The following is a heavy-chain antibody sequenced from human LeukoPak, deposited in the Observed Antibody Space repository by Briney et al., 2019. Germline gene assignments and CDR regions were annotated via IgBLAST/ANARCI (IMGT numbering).Heavy chain of an antibody. CDR2: ISPYNGNT. CDR3: ARDKAVTTELTQYFHH. J-gene: IGHJ1*01. CDR1: GYTFNTYG. D-gene: IGHD4-11*01. V-gene: IGHV1-18*01. Sequence: GASVKVSCKPSGYTFNTYGITWVRQAPGQGLEWMGWISPYNGNTNYAQKFQGRVTMTTDTSTSTAYMELRSLTSDDTAVYYCARDKAVTTELTQYFHHWGQGTLVTVSS.